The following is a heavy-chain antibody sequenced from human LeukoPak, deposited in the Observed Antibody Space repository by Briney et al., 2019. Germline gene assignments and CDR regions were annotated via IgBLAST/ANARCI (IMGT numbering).Heavy chain of an antibody. CDR3: ARAGYDFWSGYSSYDYYMDV. Sequence: ASVNVSCKASGYTFTSYDINWVGQATGQGREWMGWMNPNSCNTGYAQKFQGRVTMTRNTSISTAYMELSSLRSEDTAVYYCARAGYDFWSGYSSYDYYMDVWGKGTTVTVSS. J-gene: IGHJ6*03. V-gene: IGHV1-8*01. D-gene: IGHD3-3*01. CDR2: MNPNSCNT. CDR1: GYTFTSYD.